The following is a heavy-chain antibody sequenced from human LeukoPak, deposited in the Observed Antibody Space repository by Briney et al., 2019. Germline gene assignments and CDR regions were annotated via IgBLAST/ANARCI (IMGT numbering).Heavy chain of an antibody. J-gene: IGHJ4*02. Sequence: GGSLRLSCAASGFTFSGYSMNWVRQAPGKGLEWVSSITSSSSYIYYADSVKGRFTISRDNAKNSLYLQVNSLRAEDTAVYYCARGGTSWTLPNDYWGQGTLVTVS. V-gene: IGHV3-21*01. CDR3: ARGGTSWTLPNDY. D-gene: IGHD2-2*01. CDR1: GFTFSGYS. CDR2: ITSSSSYI.